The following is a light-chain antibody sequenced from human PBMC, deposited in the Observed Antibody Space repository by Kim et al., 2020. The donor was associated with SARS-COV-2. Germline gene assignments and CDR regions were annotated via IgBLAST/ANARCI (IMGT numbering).Light chain of an antibody. Sequence: EIVLTQSPATLSLSPGERATLSCRASQSVSSYLAWYQQRPGQAPRLLIYDVSNRAPGIPARFSGGGSGTDFTLTISSLEPEDFAVYYCQQRVNWPPTFGGGTKVEIK. J-gene: IGKJ4*01. CDR1: QSVSSY. CDR2: DVS. V-gene: IGKV3-11*01. CDR3: QQRVNWPPT.